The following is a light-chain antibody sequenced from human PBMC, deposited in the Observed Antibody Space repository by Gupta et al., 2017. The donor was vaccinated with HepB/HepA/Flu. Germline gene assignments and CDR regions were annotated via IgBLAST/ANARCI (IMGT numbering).Light chain of an antibody. CDR1: SSDGGGYKY. CDR3: TSYTSSITYV. J-gene: IGLJ1*01. V-gene: IGLV2-14*03. Sequence: QSALTLPAPASGSPGQSITISCTGTSSDGGGYKYVSWYQQHPGKAPKLMIYDVNNRPSGVSNRFSGSKSGNTASLTISGLQPEDEADYYCTSYTSSITYVFGTGTKVTVL. CDR2: DVN.